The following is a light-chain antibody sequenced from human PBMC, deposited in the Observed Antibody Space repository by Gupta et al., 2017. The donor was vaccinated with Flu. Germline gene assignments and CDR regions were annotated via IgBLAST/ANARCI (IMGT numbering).Light chain of an antibody. CDR1: QRVNNY. Sequence: GERATLPCGASQRVNNYLAWYQQKPGQAPRLLISGASTMATGIPVRFSGSGSGTDFTLTISSLEAEDFAVYYCQQCRNWPRTFGQGTKVEIK. V-gene: IGKV3-11*01. CDR3: QQCRNWPRT. J-gene: IGKJ1*01. CDR2: GAS.